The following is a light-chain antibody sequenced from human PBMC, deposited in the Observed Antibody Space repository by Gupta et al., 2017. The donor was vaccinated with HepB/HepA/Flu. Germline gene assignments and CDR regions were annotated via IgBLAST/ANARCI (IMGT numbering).Light chain of an antibody. CDR2: AAS. Sequence: DIQMTQSSSSLSVSIGDRVTITCRASLNIGGSLNWYQQKPRKAPNLLIYAASTLHNGVPSRFSGSGSGTDFTLTISRLQPEDFATYYCQHSDSSPLTFGGGTKVEIK. J-gene: IGKJ4*01. V-gene: IGKV1-39*01. CDR1: LNIGGS. CDR3: QHSDSSPLT.